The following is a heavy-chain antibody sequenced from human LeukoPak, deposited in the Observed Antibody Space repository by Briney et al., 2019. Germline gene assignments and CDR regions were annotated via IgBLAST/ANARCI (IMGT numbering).Heavy chain of an antibody. CDR2: INHSGST. J-gene: IGHJ4*02. CDR3: ARGRYGTRSGRLDY. CDR1: GGSFSGYY. V-gene: IGHV4-34*01. Sequence: SETVSLTCAVYGGSFSGYYWSWIRQPPGKGLEWIGEINHSGSTNYNPSLKSRVTISVDTSKNQFSLKLSSVTAADTAVYYCARGRYGTRSGRLDYWGQGTLVTVSS. D-gene: IGHD1-26*01.